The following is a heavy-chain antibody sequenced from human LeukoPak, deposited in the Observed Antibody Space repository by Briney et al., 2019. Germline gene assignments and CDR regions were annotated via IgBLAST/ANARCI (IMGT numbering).Heavy chain of an antibody. V-gene: IGHV3-48*03. CDR2: ITSSGRTT. D-gene: IGHD6-13*01. Sequence: GGSLRLSCAASGFTFSNYEMNWVRQAPGKGLEWLSYITSSGRTTDYADSVKGRFTISRDNAKNSLYLQLNSLRVEDTAVYYCARERQGSNWDPFDYWGQGTLVTVSS. CDR1: GFTFSNYE. J-gene: IGHJ4*02. CDR3: ARERQGSNWDPFDY.